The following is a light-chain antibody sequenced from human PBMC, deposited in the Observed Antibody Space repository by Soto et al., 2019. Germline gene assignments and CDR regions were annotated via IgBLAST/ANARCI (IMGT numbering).Light chain of an antibody. CDR3: HQYNSNPWT. J-gene: IGKJ1*01. V-gene: IGKV1-5*01. CDR2: DAS. Sequence: DIQMTQSPSTLSASVGDRVTITCRASQSISSWLAWYQQKPGKAPKLLIYDASSLESGVPSRFNGRRSETEFSLTIRSLKPDDFATYYCHQYNSNPWTFGQGTKVEIK. CDR1: QSISSW.